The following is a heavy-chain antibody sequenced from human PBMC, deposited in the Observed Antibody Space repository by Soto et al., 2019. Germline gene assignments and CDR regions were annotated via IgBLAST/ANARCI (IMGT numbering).Heavy chain of an antibody. CDR1: GGSISSYY. V-gene: IGHV4-59*01. J-gene: IGHJ4*02. D-gene: IGHD2-15*01. CDR2: IYYSGST. Sequence: LSLTCTVSGGSISSYYWSWIRQPPGKGLEWIGYIYYSGSTNYNPSLQSRVTISVDTSKNQLSLKLSSVTAADTAVYYCARGGCSGGSCYGYWGQGTLVTVS. CDR3: ARGGCSGGSCYGY.